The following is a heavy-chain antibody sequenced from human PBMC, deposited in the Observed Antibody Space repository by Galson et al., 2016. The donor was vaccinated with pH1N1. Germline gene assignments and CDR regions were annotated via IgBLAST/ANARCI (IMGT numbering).Heavy chain of an antibody. CDR3: ARVCGSAPGDSENWFYP. CDR2: INPNSAGT. D-gene: IGHD4-17*01. Sequence: SVKVSCKASGYTFIVHYMHWVRQAPGHGLEWMGWINPNSAGTNYAQNFQGRVTLTRDTSINTTYMELSSLTSDDTAVYYCARVCGSAPGDSENWFYPWGQGALVIVSS. V-gene: IGHV1-2*02. CDR1: GYTFIVHY. J-gene: IGHJ5*02.